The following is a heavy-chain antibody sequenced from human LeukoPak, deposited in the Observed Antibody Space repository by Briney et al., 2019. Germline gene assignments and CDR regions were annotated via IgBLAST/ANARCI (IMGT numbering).Heavy chain of an antibody. CDR2: ISYDGSRK. Sequence: GGSLRLSCAASGFTFNSYGMHWVRQAPGKGLEWVAIISYDGSRKYYGDSVKGRFTISRDNSENTLFLQMNSLRAEDTALYYCARRAHLADAFDIWGQGTMVTVSS. CDR3: ARRAHLADAFDI. CDR1: GFTFNSYG. J-gene: IGHJ3*02. V-gene: IGHV3-30*03.